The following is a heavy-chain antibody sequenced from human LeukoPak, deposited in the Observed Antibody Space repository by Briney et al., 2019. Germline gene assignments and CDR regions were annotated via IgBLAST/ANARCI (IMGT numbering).Heavy chain of an antibody. V-gene: IGHV3-30*02. CDR3: AKSRSGYELGFDY. J-gene: IGHJ4*02. D-gene: IGHD5-12*01. CDR2: IRYDGSNK. Sequence: GGSLRLSCAASGFTLSNYYMNWVRQAPGKGLEWVAFIRYDGSNKYYADSVKGRFTISRDNSKNTLYLQMNSLRAEDTAVYYCAKSRSGYELGFDYWGQGTLVTVSS. CDR1: GFTLSNYY.